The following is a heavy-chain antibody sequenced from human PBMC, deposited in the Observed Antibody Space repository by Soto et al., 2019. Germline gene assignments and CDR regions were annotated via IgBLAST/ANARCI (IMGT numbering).Heavy chain of an antibody. CDR3: ALIAARQVYYFDY. D-gene: IGHD6-6*01. CDR2: IYPGDSDT. CDR1: GYSFTSYW. V-gene: IGHV5-51*01. Sequence: PGESLKISCKGSGYSFTSYWIGWVRQMPGKGLEWMGIIYPGDSDTRYSPSFQGQVTISADKSISTAYLQWSSLKASDTAMYYCALIAARQVYYFDYWGQGTLVTVSS. J-gene: IGHJ4*02.